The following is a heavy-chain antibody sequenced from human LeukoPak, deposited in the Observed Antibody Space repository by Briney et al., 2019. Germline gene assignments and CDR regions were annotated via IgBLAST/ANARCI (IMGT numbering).Heavy chain of an antibody. J-gene: IGHJ6*03. D-gene: IGHD1-26*01. CDR1: GGSISSYY. CDR3: ARSGSYYGSSYMDV. CDR2: IYYSGST. Sequence: SETLSLTCTVSGGSISSYYWSWIRQPPGKGLEWIGYIYYSGSTNYNPSLKSRVTISVDTSKNQFSLELSSVTAADTAVYYCARSGSYYGSSYMDVWGKGTTVTVSS. V-gene: IGHV4-59*01.